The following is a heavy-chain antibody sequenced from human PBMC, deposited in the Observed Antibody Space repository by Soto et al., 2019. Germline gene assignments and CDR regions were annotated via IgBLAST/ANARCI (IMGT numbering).Heavy chain of an antibody. J-gene: IGHJ4*02. CDR3: AKAYDYVWGSYRRYFDY. V-gene: IGHV3-23*01. CDR1: GFTFSSYA. D-gene: IGHD3-16*02. Sequence: EVQLLESGGGLVQPGGSLRLSCAASGFTFSSYAMSWVRQAPGKGLEWVSAISGSGGSTYYADSVKGRFTISRDNSKNTLYLQMNSLRAEDTAVYYCAKAYDYVWGSYRRYFDYWGQGTLFTVSS. CDR2: ISGSGGST.